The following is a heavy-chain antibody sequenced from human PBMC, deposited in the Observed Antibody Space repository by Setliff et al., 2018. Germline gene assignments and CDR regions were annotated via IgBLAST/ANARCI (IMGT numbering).Heavy chain of an antibody. CDR2: IYHSGST. CDR3: AKNGFGVVALGVNNWFDP. Sequence: PSETLSLTCAVSGGSISSSNWWSWVRQPPGKGLEWIGEIYHSGSTNYNPSPKSRVTISVDTSKNQFSLKLSSVTAADTAVYYCAKNGFGVVALGVNNWFDPWGQGTLVTVSS. J-gene: IGHJ5*02. D-gene: IGHD3-10*01. V-gene: IGHV4-4*02. CDR1: GGSISSSNW.